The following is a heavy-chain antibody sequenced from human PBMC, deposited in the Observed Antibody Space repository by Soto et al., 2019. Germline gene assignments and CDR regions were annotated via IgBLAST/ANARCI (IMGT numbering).Heavy chain of an antibody. J-gene: IGHJ6*02. CDR1: GFTFDDYA. Sequence: EVQLVESGGGLVQPGRSLRLSCAASGFTFDDYAMHWVRQAPGKGLEWVPGISWNSGSIGYADSVKGRFTISRDNAKNSLYLQMNSLRAEDTALYYCAKEKGFGGVRKGMDVWGQGTTVTVSS. D-gene: IGHD3-16*01. V-gene: IGHV3-9*01. CDR2: ISWNSGSI. CDR3: AKEKGFGGVRKGMDV.